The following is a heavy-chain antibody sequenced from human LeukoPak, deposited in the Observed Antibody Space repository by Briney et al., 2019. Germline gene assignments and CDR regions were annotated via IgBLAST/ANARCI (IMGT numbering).Heavy chain of an antibody. V-gene: IGHV1-69*04. J-gene: IGHJ6*02. CDR1: GATFSRNA. D-gene: IGHD2-15*01. Sequence: SVKVSCNASGATFSRNAISWVRQAPGQGLEWMGRFIPMVGVETYAQSFQGRVTITADRSTSTAYMELSSLRSEDTAVYYCARVQAVGVPVAIDAYYSYGMDVWGQGTALTV. CDR3: ARVQAVGVPVAIDAYYSYGMDV. CDR2: FIPMVGVE.